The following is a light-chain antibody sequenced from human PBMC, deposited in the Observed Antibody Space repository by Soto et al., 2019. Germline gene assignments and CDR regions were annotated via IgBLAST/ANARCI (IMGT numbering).Light chain of an antibody. CDR1: SSNIGNNY. V-gene: IGLV1-51*01. Sequence: QSVLTQPPSVSAAPGQKGTISCSGSSSNIGNNYVSWYQQLPGTAPKLLIYANNKRPSGIPDRFSGSKSGTSATLGITGLQTGDEADYYCGTWDSSLRGVFGGGTKLTVL. CDR2: ANN. CDR3: GTWDSSLRGV. J-gene: IGLJ2*01.